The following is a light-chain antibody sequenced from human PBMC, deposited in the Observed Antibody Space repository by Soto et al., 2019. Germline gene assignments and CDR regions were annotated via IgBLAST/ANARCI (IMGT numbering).Light chain of an antibody. CDR1: QSISAH. CDR3: QQYNNWPPWT. V-gene: IGKV3-15*01. J-gene: IGKJ1*01. Sequence: EIVLTQSPGTLSLSRGARASLSCRASQSISAHLAWYQQKPGQAPRLLIYDASMRLPTVPARFSGSVSGTEFTLTISGLQSEDFAVYYCQQYNNWPPWTFGQGTKVDIK. CDR2: DAS.